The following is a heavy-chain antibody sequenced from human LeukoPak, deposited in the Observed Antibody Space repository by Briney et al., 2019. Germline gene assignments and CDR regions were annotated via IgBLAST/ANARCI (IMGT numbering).Heavy chain of an antibody. J-gene: IGHJ1*01. D-gene: IGHD3-16*02. V-gene: IGHV3-33*01. CDR3: AREGDSRWGELSP. Sequence: GRSLRLSCAAPGFTFSTYAIHWVRQAPGKGLEWVAVIWYDGSEQYYADSVKGRFIISRDNSKSTSDLQMNSLRAEDTAVYYCAREGDSRWGELSPWGQGTLVTVS. CDR2: IWYDGSEQ. CDR1: GFTFSTYA.